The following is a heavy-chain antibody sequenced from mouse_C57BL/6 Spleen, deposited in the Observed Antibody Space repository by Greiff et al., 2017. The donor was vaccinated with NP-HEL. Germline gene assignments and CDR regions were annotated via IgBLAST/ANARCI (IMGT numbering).Heavy chain of an antibody. CDR2: INPNNGGT. CDR3: AREGYDYDGRFYAMDY. CDR1: GYTFTDYY. Sequence: EVQLQQSGPELVKPGASVKISCKASGYTFTDYYMNWVKQSHGKSLEWIGDINPNNGGTSYNQKFKGKATLTVDKSSSTAYMELRSLTSEDSAVYYCAREGYDYDGRFYAMDYWGQGTSVTVSS. D-gene: IGHD2-4*01. J-gene: IGHJ4*01. V-gene: IGHV1-26*01.